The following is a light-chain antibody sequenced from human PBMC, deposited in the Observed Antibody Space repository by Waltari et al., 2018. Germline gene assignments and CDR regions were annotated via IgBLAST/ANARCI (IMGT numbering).Light chain of an antibody. Sequence: EIVLTQSPATLSLSPGERAVLSCRASQSFNNYLAWYQQKPGQAPRLLIYDASTRATGIPARFRGSGSGTDLTLTISSLEPEDSAVYYCQERSDWRGLTFGPGTKVDIK. V-gene: IGKV3-11*01. CDR2: DAS. CDR3: QERSDWRGLT. CDR1: QSFNNY. J-gene: IGKJ3*01.